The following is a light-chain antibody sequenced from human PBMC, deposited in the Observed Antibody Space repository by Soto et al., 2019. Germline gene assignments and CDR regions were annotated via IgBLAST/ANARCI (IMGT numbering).Light chain of an antibody. J-gene: IGKJ3*01. Sequence: EIVMTQSPATLSGSPGGRATLSCRASQSVSRNLAWYQQRPGQAPRLLVYGASTRATGIPARFSGSGSGTEFTLTLAGLQSEDFAVYSCQQYNEWPLFTFGHGTRVDL. CDR1: QSVSRN. V-gene: IGKV3-15*01. CDR2: GAS. CDR3: QQYNEWPLFT.